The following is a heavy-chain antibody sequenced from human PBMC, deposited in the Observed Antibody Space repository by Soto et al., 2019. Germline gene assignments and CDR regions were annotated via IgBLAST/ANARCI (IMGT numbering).Heavy chain of an antibody. D-gene: IGHD3-10*01. Sequence: SETLSLTCTVSGGSITNNNYQWGWIRQPPGKGLEWIGRIFYSGSTTYNPSLKSRVRMSVDTSKNHFSLRLTSVTAADTAVYYCARKVGGSYFNTWFDPWGQGTLVTSPQ. CDR1: GGSITNNNYQ. CDR2: IFYSGST. J-gene: IGHJ5*02. CDR3: ARKVGGSYFNTWFDP. V-gene: IGHV4-39*02.